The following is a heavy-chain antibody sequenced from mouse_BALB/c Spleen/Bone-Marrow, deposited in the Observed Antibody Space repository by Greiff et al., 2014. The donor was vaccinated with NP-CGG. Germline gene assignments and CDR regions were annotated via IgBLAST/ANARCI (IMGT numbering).Heavy chain of an antibody. CDR1: GDSITXGY. V-gene: IGHV3-8*02. D-gene: IGHD4-1*01. J-gene: IGHJ2*01. CDR3: ATGYYFDY. Sequence: KPSQTLSLTCSVTGDSITXGYWNXXXXXXXXKLEYMGYITYSANTYYNPSLKSRLPITRDTSKNQYYLQLNSVTTEDTATYYCATGYYFDYWGQGTTLTVSS. CDR2: ITYSANT.